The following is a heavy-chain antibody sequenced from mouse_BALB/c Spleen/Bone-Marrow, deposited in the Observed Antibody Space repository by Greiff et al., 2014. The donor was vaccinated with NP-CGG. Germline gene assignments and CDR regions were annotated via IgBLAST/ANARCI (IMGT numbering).Heavy chain of an antibody. CDR3: VRHKNYYAMDY. Sequence: EVKLVESGGGLVKPGGSLKLSCAASGFAFSRYDMSWVRQTPEKRLEWVAYITNGGDNTYYPDTVKGRFTISRDNAKNTLYLQMSSLKPEDTAMYYCVRHKNYYAMDYWGQGTSVTVSS. V-gene: IGHV5-12-1*01. CDR2: ITNGGDNT. CDR1: GFAFSRYD. J-gene: IGHJ4*01.